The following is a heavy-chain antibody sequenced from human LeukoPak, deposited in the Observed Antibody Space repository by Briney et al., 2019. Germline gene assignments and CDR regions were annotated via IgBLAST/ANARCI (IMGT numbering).Heavy chain of an antibody. CDR1: GYTFTGYY. Sequence: ASVKVSCKASGYTFTGYYIHWVRQAPGQGLEWMGRSNPNSGDTHYGQKFQGKVTMTRDTSINTVYMELNRLTFDDTAVYYCAREQQPGGWFDPWGQGTLVTVSS. CDR3: AREQQPGGWFDP. J-gene: IGHJ5*02. CDR2: SNPNSGDT. V-gene: IGHV1-2*06. D-gene: IGHD1/OR15-1a*01.